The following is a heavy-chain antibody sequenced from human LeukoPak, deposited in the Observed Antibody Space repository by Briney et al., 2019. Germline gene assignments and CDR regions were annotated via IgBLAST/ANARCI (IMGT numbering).Heavy chain of an antibody. CDR3: ARDLSSSGLKTFDY. Sequence: PGGSLRLSCAASGFTFSSYSMNWVRQAPGKGLEWVSSISSSSSYIYYADSVKGRFTISRDNAKNSLYLQMNSLRAEDTAMYYCARDLSSSGLKTFDYWGQGTLVTVSS. V-gene: IGHV3-21*01. D-gene: IGHD6-13*01. CDR1: GFTFSSYS. J-gene: IGHJ4*02. CDR2: ISSSSSYI.